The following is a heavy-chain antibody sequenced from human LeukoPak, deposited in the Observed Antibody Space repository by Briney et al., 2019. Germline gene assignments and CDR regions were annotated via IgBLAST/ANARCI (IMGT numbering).Heavy chain of an antibody. D-gene: IGHD3-10*01. Sequence: ASVKVSCKASGYTFTSYGISWVRQAPGQGLEWMGWISDYSGNPNYAQKFQGRVTMTADTFTSTAYMELRSLRSDDTAVYFCARDSLLAGPYTDHWGQGTLVTASS. CDR2: ISDYSGNP. CDR1: GYTFTSYG. CDR3: ARDSLLAGPYTDH. J-gene: IGHJ4*02. V-gene: IGHV1-18*01.